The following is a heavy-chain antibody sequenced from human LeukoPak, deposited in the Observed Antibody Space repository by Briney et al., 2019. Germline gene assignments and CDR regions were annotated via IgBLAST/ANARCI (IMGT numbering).Heavy chain of an antibody. CDR1: GFTFSSYE. D-gene: IGHD4-17*01. CDR3: ATSPDYGDYVFDP. V-gene: IGHV3-48*03. J-gene: IGHJ5*02. CDR2: ISSSGSTI. Sequence: GGSLRLSCAASGFTFSSYEMNWVRQAPGKGLEWVSYISSSGSTIYYADSVKGRFTISRDNAKNSLYLQMNSLRAEDTAVYYCATSPDYGDYVFDPWGQGTLVTVSS.